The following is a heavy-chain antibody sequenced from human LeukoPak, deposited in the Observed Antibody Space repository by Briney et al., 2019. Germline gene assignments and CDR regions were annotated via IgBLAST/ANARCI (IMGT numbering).Heavy chain of an antibody. J-gene: IGHJ3*01. CDR1: GCSFSTYG. CDR2: ISAYNGNT. CDR3: ARETIEAFDV. D-gene: IGHD4/OR15-4a*01. V-gene: IGHV1-18*01. Sequence: GASVKVSCKTSGCSFSTYGISWVRQAPGQGLEWMGWISAYNGNTNYAQKFQGRVTMTTDTSTSTAHLEMRSLRPDDTAVYYCARETIEAFDVWGQGTMVTVSS.